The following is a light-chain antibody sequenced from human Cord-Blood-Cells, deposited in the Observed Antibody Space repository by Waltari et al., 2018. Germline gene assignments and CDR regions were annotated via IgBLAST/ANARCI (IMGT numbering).Light chain of an antibody. CDR1: QSVRSSY. V-gene: IGKV3-20*01. CDR2: GAS. Sequence: EIVLTQSPGTLALSPGERATLSCRASQSVRSSYLAWYQQKPGQAPRLLNYGASSRATGLPDRFSGSGAGTDVTLTISRLAPEDFAVYYCQQYGSSWTFSQGTKVEIK. CDR3: QQYGSSWT. J-gene: IGKJ1*01.